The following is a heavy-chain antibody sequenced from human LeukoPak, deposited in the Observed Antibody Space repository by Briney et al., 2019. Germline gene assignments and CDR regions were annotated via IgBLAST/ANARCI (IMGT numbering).Heavy chain of an antibody. Sequence: SQTLSLTCAISGDSVSSNSAAWNWIRQSPSRGLEWLGRTYYRSKWYNDYAVSVKSRITINPDTSKNQFSLQLNSVTPEDTAVYYCAKDQVPGFGEIIALFDYWGQGTLVTVSS. CDR3: AKDQVPGFGEIIALFDY. CDR2: TYYRSKWYN. CDR1: GDSVSSNSAA. V-gene: IGHV6-1*01. D-gene: IGHD3-10*01. J-gene: IGHJ4*02.